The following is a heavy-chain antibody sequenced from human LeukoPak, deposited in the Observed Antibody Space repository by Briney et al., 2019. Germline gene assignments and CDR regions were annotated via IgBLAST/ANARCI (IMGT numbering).Heavy chain of an antibody. CDR2: INHSGST. V-gene: IGHV4-34*01. J-gene: IGHJ6*02. CDR1: GGSFSGYY. D-gene: IGHD3-22*01. Sequence: PSETLSLTCAVHGGSFSGYYWSWIRQPPGKGLEWIGEINHSGSTNYNPSLKSRVTISVDTSKNQFSLKLSSVTAADTAVYYCARVDRSSGYYYYGMDVWGQGTTVTVSS. CDR3: ARVDRSSGYYYYGMDV.